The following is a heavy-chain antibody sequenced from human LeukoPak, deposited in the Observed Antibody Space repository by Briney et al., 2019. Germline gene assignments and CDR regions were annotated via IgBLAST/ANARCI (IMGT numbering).Heavy chain of an antibody. D-gene: IGHD1-7*01. CDR2: IYPGGPET. J-gene: IGHJ5*02. CDR1: GYSFSSYW. V-gene: IGHV5-51*01. Sequence: GESLKISCKGLGYSFSSYWNAWVRQRPGKGLEWMGIIYPGGPETRYHPSFQGQVTISADSSASTAYLQWSSLRAEDTAVYYCARDHPLTGTTEFGWFDPWGQGTLVTVSS. CDR3: ARDHPLTGTTEFGWFDP.